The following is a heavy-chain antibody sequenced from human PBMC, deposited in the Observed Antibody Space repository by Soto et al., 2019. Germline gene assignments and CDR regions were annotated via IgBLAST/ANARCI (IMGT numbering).Heavy chain of an antibody. D-gene: IGHD3-10*01. J-gene: IGHJ5*02. CDR2: FAGDFVNT. CDR1: GFTVNTHA. CDR3: VKEGRLAVGGLDL. V-gene: IGHV3-23*01. Sequence: PGGSLRLSCAASGFTVNTHAMHWVRQAPGEGLERVSGFAGDFVNTRYADSVRGRFTLSRDTSKNTLSLRIDRPRAHNPATCYCVKEGRLAVGGLDLWGQGALVTVSS.